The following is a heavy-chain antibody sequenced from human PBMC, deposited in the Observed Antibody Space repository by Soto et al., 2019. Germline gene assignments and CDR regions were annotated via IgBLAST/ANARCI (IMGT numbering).Heavy chain of an antibody. V-gene: IGHV3-7*01. CDR3: ARDGVEYIGYDYGGDYYYYYMDV. CDR1: GFTFSSYW. CDR2: IKQDGSEK. Sequence: EVQLVESGGGLVQPGGSLRLSCAASGFTFSSYWMSWVRQAPGKGLEWVANIKQDGSEKYYVDSVKGRFTISRDNAKNSLYLQMNSLRAEDTAVYYCARDGVEYIGYDYGGDYYYYYMDVWGKGTTVTVSS. J-gene: IGHJ6*03. D-gene: IGHD5-12*01.